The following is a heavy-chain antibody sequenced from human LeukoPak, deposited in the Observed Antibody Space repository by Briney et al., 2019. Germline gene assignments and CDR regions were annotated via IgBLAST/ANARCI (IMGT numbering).Heavy chain of an antibody. D-gene: IGHD3-22*01. V-gene: IGHV3-23*01. CDR1: GFTFSSYA. CDR3: AKDRKLGDSSGYYSPFDY. CDR2: ISGSGGST. Sequence: QPGGSLRLSCAASGFTFSSYAMSWVRQAPGKGLEWVSAISGSGGSTYYADSVKGRFTISRDNSKNTLYLQMNSLRAEDTAVYYCAKDRKLGDSSGYYSPFDYWGQGTLVTVSS. J-gene: IGHJ4*02.